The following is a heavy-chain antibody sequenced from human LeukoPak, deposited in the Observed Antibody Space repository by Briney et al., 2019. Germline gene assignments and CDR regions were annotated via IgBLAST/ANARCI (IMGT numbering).Heavy chain of an antibody. J-gene: IGHJ4*02. D-gene: IGHD1-26*01. V-gene: IGHV3-7*04. CDR3: ARVYSGTATWDY. Sequence: PGGSLRLSCAASGFTFSSYWMTWVRQAPGKGLEWVANIKPDGSAQYYVDSVKGRFTISRDNAKNSPSLQMNSLRAEDTAVYYCARVYSGTATWDYWGQGTLVTVSS. CDR1: GFTFSSYW. CDR2: IKPDGSAQ.